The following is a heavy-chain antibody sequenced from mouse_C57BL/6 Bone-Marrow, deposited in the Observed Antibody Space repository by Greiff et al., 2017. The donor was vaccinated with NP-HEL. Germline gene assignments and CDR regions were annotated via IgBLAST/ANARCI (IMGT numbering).Heavy chain of an antibody. CDR1: GYTFTDYY. D-gene: IGHD1-3*01. Sequence: QVQLQQSGAELVRPGASVKLSCKASGYTFTDYYINWVKQRPGQGLEWIARIYPGSGNTYYNEKFTGKATLTAEKSSSTAYMQLSSLTSEDSAVYYCARDNRFAYWGQGTLVTVSA. V-gene: IGHV1-76*01. CDR2: IYPGSGNT. CDR3: ARDNRFAY. J-gene: IGHJ3*01.